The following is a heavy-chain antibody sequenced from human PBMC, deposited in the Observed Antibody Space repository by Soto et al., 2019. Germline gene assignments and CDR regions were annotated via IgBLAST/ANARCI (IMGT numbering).Heavy chain of an antibody. J-gene: IGHJ6*02. Sequence: GASVKVSCKASGYTFTSYDINWVRQATGQGLEWMGWMNPNSGNTGYAQKFQGRVTITADESTSTAYMELSSLRSEDTAVYYCARRSNSSGWYGVKVADPWADGMDVWGQGTTVTVSS. CDR3: ARRSNSSGWYGVKVADPWADGMDV. D-gene: IGHD6-19*01. CDR2: MNPNSGNT. V-gene: IGHV1-8*01. CDR1: GYTFTSYD.